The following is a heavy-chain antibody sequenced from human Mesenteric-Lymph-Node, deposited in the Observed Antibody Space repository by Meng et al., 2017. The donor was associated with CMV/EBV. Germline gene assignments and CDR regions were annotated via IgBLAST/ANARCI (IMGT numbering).Heavy chain of an antibody. CDR3: ARACRANDY. D-gene: IGHD3-10*01. J-gene: IGHJ4*02. CDR1: GFTFSSYS. V-gene: IGHV3-21*01. Sequence: ESLKISCAASGFTFSSYSMNWVRQATGKGLEWVSSSSSSSSYIYYADSVKGRFTISRDDAKNSSFLEMDSLRAEDTAIYYCARACRANDYWGQGTLVTVSS. CDR2: SSSSSSYI.